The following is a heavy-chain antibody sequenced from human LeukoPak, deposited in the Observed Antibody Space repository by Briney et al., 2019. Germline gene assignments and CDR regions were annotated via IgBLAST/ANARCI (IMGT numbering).Heavy chain of an antibody. Sequence: SETLSLTCTVSGGSISSGGYYWSWIRQHPGKGLEWIGYIYYSGSTYYNPSLKSRVTISVDTSKNQFSLKLSSVTAADTAVYYCAREGDGYNSPYIDYWGQGTLVTVSS. CDR3: AREGDGYNSPYIDY. CDR2: IYYSGST. CDR1: GGSISSGGYY. V-gene: IGHV4-31*03. D-gene: IGHD5-24*01. J-gene: IGHJ4*02.